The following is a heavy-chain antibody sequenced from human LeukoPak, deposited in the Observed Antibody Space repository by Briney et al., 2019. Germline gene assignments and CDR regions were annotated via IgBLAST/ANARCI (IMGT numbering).Heavy chain of an antibody. V-gene: IGHV3-30*01. Sequence: GGSLRLSCAASGFSFSSFAMYWVRQAPGKGLEWVAVISFDGSNKFYADSVKGRFTISRDNSKNTLYLQMNSLRAVDTAVYYCARGLTGYSNTWPDYWGQGTLVTVSS. CDR1: GFSFSSFA. CDR2: ISFDGSNK. CDR3: ARGLTGYSNTWPDY. D-gene: IGHD6-13*01. J-gene: IGHJ4*02.